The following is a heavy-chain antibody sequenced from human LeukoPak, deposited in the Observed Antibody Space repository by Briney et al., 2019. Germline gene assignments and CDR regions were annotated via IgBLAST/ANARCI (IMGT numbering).Heavy chain of an antibody. CDR3: ARVRSDYDFWSGYSRYYYYYMDV. CDR2: IRYDGSNK. CDR1: GFTFSSYG. D-gene: IGHD3-3*01. Sequence: GGSLRLSCAASGFTFSSYGMHWVRQAPGKGLEWVAFIRYDGSNKYYADSVKGRFTISRGNSKNTLYLQMNSLRAEDTAVYYCARVRSDYDFWSGYSRYYYYYMDVWGKGTTVTVSS. J-gene: IGHJ6*03. V-gene: IGHV3-30*02.